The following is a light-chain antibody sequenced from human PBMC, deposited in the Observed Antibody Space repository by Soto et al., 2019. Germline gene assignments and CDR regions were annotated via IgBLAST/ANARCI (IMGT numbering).Light chain of an antibody. CDR3: QQYYSTPFT. CDR1: QRVLYSSNDKNY. CDR2: WSS. V-gene: IGKV4-1*01. J-gene: IGKJ3*01. Sequence: DIVMTQSPDSLAVSLGERASINCRSNQRVLYSSNDKNYLAWYQQKPGQYPKLLFYWSSSRESGVPARFSGSGYETEFTLTISSLQAEDVAVYYCQQYYSTPFTFGPGTIVEIK.